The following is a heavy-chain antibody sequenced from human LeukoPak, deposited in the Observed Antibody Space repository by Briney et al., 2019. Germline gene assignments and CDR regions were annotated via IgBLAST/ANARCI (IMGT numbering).Heavy chain of an antibody. V-gene: IGHV3-23*01. Sequence: GGSLRLSCGASGFTFSSHAMTWVRQAPGKGLEWVSAISISGDTTYYADAVKGRFTISRDNSKNTVYLQMNSLRAEDTAVYYCANEIRPNDYWGQGTLATVSS. CDR1: GFTFSSHA. J-gene: IGHJ4*02. CDR2: ISISGDTT. D-gene: IGHD4-17*01. CDR3: ANEIRPNDY.